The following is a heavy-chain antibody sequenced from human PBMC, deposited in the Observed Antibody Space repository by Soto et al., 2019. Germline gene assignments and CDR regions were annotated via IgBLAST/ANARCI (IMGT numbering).Heavy chain of an antibody. CDR2: ISSSSSYI. V-gene: IGHV3-21*01. D-gene: IGHD4-17*01. Sequence: EVQLVESGGGLVKPGGSLRLSCAASGFTFSSYSMNWVRQAPGKGLEWVSSISSSSSYIYYADSVKGRFTISRDNAKNSLYLQMNSLRAEDTAVYYCAREGGTTVTTYDYWGQGTLVTVSS. CDR3: AREGGTTVTTYDY. J-gene: IGHJ4*02. CDR1: GFTFSSYS.